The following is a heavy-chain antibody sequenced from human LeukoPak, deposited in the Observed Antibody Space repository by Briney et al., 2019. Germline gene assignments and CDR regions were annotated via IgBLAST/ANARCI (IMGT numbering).Heavy chain of an antibody. CDR1: GGSFSGYY. V-gene: IGHV4-34*01. J-gene: IGHJ5*02. CDR3: ARGQRFSRLSNWFGP. Sequence: PSETLSLTCAVYGGSFSGYYWSWIRQPPGKGLEWIGEINHSGSTNYNPSLKSRVTISVDTSKNQFSLKLSSVTAADTAVYYCARGQRFSRLSNWFGPWGQGTLVTVSS. D-gene: IGHD3-3*01. CDR2: INHSGST.